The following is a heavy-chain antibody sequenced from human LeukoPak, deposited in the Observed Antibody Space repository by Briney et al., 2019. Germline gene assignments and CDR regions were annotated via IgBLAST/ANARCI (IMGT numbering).Heavy chain of an antibody. CDR3: ASAPSTSWDLNWFDP. CDR2: IIPILGIA. J-gene: IGHJ5*02. CDR1: GGTFSSYA. V-gene: IGHV1-69*04. D-gene: IGHD2-2*01. Sequence: SVKVSCKASGGTFSSYAISWVRQAPGQGLEWMGRIIPILGIANYAQKFQGRVSITADKSTSTAYMELSSLRSEDTAVYYCASAPSTSWDLNWFDPWGQGTLVTVSS.